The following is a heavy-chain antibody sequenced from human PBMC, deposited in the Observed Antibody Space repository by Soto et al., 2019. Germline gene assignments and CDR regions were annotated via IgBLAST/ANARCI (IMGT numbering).Heavy chain of an antibody. CDR3: AKAGRPYYDLWSENRFDP. CDR1: GFTFSSYA. J-gene: IGHJ5*02. D-gene: IGHD3-3*01. V-gene: IGHV3-23*01. CDR2: ISGSGGAT. Sequence: GGSLRLSCAASGFTFSSYAMTWVRQAPGKGLEWVSSISGSGGATYYADSVKGRFTMSRDDSKNTLYLQMNSLRAEDTALYYCAKAGRPYYDLWSENRFDPWGQGTLVTVSS.